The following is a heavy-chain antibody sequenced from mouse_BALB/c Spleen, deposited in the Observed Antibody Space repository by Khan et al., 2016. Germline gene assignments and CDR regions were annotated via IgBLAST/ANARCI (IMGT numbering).Heavy chain of an antibody. J-gene: IGHJ2*01. CDR2: IHYSGSP. V-gene: IGHV3-1*02. Sequence: EVQLQESGPDLVKPSQSLSLTCTVTGYSITSGYSWHWIRQFPGNKLEWMAYIHYSGSPYYNPSLPSRISLTRDTSKHQFILKLNSVTTEDTATCCCAGVATCGYFDYWGQGTTLAVSS. CDR3: AGVATCGYFDY. CDR1: GYSITSGYS.